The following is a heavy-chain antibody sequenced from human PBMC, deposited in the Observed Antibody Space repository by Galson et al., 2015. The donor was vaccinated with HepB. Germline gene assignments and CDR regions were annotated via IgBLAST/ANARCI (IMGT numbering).Heavy chain of an antibody. CDR2: ISGSGGST. CDR1: GFTFSSYA. Sequence: SLRLSCAASGFTFSSYAMSWVRQAPGKGLEWVSAISGSGGSTYYADSVKGRFTISRDNSKNTLYLQMNSLRAEDTAVYYCAKAQWELPYFDYWGQGTLVTVSS. CDR3: AKAQWELPYFDY. V-gene: IGHV3-23*01. D-gene: IGHD1-26*01. J-gene: IGHJ4*02.